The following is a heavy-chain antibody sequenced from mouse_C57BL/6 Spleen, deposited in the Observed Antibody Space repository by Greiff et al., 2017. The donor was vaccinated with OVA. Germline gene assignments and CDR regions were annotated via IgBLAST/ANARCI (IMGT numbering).Heavy chain of an antibody. CDR1: GYSITSGYY. CDR2: ISYDGSN. V-gene: IGHV3-6*01. J-gene: IGHJ4*01. CDR3: ARGIDAMDY. Sequence: EVKLLESGPGLVKPSQSLSLTCSVTGYSITSGYYWNWIRQFPGNKLEWMGYISYDGSNNYNPSLKNRISITRDTSKNQFFLKLNSVTTEDTATYYCARGIDAMDYWGQGTSVTVSS.